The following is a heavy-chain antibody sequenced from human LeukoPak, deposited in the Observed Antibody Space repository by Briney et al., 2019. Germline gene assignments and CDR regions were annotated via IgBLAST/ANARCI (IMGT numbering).Heavy chain of an antibody. V-gene: IGHV7-4-1*01. CDR3: ARYCSSTSCYSWFDP. D-gene: IGHD2-2*01. J-gene: IGHJ5*02. CDR2: INTNTGNP. Sequence: GASVKVSCKASGYTFTSYAMNWVRQAPGQGLEWVGWINTNTGNPTYAQGFTGRFVFSLDTSVSTAYLQICSLKAEDTAVYYCARYCSSTSCYSWFDPWGQGTLVTVSS. CDR1: GYTFTSYA.